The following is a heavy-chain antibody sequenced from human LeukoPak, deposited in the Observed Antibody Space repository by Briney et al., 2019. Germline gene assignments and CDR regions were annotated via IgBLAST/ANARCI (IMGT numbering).Heavy chain of an antibody. CDR3: AKAGAYSRNYYFDY. V-gene: IGHV3-23*01. Sequence: GGSLKLSCAASGFTFSSYAMSWVRQAPGKGLEWVSAISGSGGSTYYADSVKGRFTISRDNSKNTLYLQMNSLRAEDTAVYYCAKAGAYSRNYYFDYWGQGTLVTVSS. J-gene: IGHJ4*02. D-gene: IGHD6-13*01. CDR2: ISGSGGST. CDR1: GFTFSSYA.